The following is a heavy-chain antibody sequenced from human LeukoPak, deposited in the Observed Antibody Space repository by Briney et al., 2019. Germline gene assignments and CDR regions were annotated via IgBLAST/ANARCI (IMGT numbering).Heavy chain of an antibody. CDR2: VKGDGVTT. CDR1: GFTFNAYA. J-gene: IGHJ4*02. CDR3: VRDTGSGWDFDY. D-gene: IGHD6-19*01. Sequence: GGSLRLSCAASGFTFNAYAIHWVRQAPGKGLEWVSLVKGDGVTTDYANSVKGRFTVSRENSKNSLYLQTSNLRTEDTALYYCVRDTGSGWDFDYWGQGTLVTVSS. V-gene: IGHV3-43*02.